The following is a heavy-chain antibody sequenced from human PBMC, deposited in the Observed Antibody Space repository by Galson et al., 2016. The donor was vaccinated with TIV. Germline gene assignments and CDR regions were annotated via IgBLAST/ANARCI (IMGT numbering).Heavy chain of an antibody. D-gene: IGHD4-17*01. V-gene: IGHV3-30*18. Sequence: LRLSCAAFGFSFSDYGLHWVRQAPGRGLEWLAVISYDGSYKYYADSVKGRFTISRDNTKNTVSLQMNSLRPEDTGVYYCAKDPRLYGDYLLAYFDYWGRGTLVAVSS. CDR2: ISYDGSYK. CDR1: GFSFSDYG. J-gene: IGHJ4*02. CDR3: AKDPRLYGDYLLAYFDY.